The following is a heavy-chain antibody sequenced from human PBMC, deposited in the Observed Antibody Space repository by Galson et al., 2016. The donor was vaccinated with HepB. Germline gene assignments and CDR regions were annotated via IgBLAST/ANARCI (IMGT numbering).Heavy chain of an antibody. CDR3: ATDSRNYDGMDV. V-gene: IGHV1-24*01. J-gene: IGHJ6*02. CDR1: GYTLTEFS. CDR2: FDPEDGET. Sequence: SCKVSGYTLTEFSMHWVRQAPGKGLEWMGGFDPEDGETIYARKFQGRVTMTEDTSTDTASMELSSLRSEDTAVYYCATDSRNYDGMDVWGQGTTVTVSS.